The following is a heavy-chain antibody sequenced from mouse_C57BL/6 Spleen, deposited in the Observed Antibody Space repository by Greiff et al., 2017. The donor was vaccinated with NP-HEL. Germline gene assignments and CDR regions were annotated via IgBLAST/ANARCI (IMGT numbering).Heavy chain of an antibody. CDR2: INPNNGGT. V-gene: IGHV1-22*01. Sequence: EVQLQQSGPELVKPGASVKMSCKASGYTFTDYNMHWVKQSHGKSLEWIGYINPNNGGTSYNQKFKGKATLTVNKSSSTAYMELRSLTSEDSAVYYCASFPRYYGSSYGAMDYWGQGTSVTVSS. J-gene: IGHJ4*01. CDR3: ASFPRYYGSSYGAMDY. CDR1: GYTFTDYN. D-gene: IGHD1-1*01.